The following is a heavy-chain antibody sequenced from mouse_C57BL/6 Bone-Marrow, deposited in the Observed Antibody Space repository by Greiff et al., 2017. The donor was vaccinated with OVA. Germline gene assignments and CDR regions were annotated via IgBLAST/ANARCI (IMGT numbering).Heavy chain of an antibody. CDR3: TRPLYYGPNYYAMDY. V-gene: IGHV1-5*01. CDR1: GYTFTSYW. D-gene: IGHD2-1*01. Sequence: EVKLVESGTVLARPGASVKMSCKTSGYTFTSYWMHWVKQRPGQGLEWIGAIYPGNSDTSYNQKFKGKAKLTAVTSASTAYMELSSLTNEDSAVYYCTRPLYYGPNYYAMDYWGQGTSVTVSS. J-gene: IGHJ4*01. CDR2: IYPGNSDT.